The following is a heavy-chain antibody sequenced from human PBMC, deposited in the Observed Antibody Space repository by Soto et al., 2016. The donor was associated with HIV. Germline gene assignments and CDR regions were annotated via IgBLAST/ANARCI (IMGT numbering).Heavy chain of an antibody. J-gene: IGHJ4*02. CDR2: VNPSGGST. Sequence: QVQLVQSGAEVKKPGASVKVSCKASGYTFSSYYMHWVRQAPGQGLEWMGVVNPSGGSTTYAQKFQGRVTMTRDTSTSTVDMELSSLRSEDTAVYYCARVESLGSHSGLWGQGTLVTVSS. CDR1: GYTFSSYY. V-gene: IGHV1-46*01. CDR3: ARVESLGSHSGL. D-gene: IGHD3-10*01.